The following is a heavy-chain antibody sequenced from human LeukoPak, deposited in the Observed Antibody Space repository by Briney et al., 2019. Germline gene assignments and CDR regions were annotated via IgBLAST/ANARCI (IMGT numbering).Heavy chain of an antibody. CDR1: GFTFSNYA. CDR3: ATPPTVTRNY. Sequence: PGGSLRLSCAASGFTFSNYAIHWVRQAPGRGLEWVAAISYDGNSQHYGAPVKGRFTISRDNSKNTLYLQMNSLRAEDTAVYYCATPPTVTRNYWGQGILVTVSS. CDR2: ISYDGNSQ. J-gene: IGHJ4*02. D-gene: IGHD4-17*01. V-gene: IGHV3-30*03.